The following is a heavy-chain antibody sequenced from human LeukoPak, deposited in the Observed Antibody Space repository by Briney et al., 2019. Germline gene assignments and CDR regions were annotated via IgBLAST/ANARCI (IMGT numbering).Heavy chain of an antibody. CDR1: GFSFTTYW. CDR2: IYPDDSDT. D-gene: IGHD5-12*01. CDR3: ARPPYSGFDDY. V-gene: IGHV5-51*01. Sequence: GESLKISCKGSGFSFTTYWIGWVRQMPGKGLEWMGIIYPDDSDTRYSPSFQGQVTISADKSISTAYLQWSSLKASDTAMYYCARPPYSGFDDYWGQGTLVTVSS. J-gene: IGHJ4*02.